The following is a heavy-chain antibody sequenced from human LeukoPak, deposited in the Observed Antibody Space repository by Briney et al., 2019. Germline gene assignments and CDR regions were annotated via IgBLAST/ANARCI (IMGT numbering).Heavy chain of an antibody. CDR1: GGSISSGGYY. Sequence: SQTLSLTCTVSGGSISSGGYYWSWIRQHPGKGLEWIGYIYYSGSTYYNPSLKSRVTISVDTSKNQFSLKLSSVTAADTAVYYCAGRTTGFILTGHSTNWFDPWGQGTLVTVSS. CDR3: AGRTTGFILTGHSTNWFDP. D-gene: IGHD3-9*01. CDR2: IYYSGST. J-gene: IGHJ5*02. V-gene: IGHV4-31*03.